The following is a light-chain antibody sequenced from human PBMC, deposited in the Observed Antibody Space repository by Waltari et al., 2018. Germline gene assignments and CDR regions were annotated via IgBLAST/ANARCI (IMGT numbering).Light chain of an antibody. CDR1: RLRTSY. Sequence: SSGLTQDPAVSVALGQTIRIPCRGDRLRTSYASWYQVKTGQAPVLVMFGKEKRPSGVPDRISGESSETTSSLIITGAQAEDEADYYCSSRNGRASQVVFAGGTKVTVL. J-gene: IGLJ2*01. CDR3: SSRNGRASQVV. V-gene: IGLV3-19*01. CDR2: GKE.